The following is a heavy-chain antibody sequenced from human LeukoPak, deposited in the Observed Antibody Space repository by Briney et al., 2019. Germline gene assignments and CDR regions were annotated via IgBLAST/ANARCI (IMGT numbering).Heavy chain of an antibody. CDR1: GGSISSYY. J-gene: IGHJ5*02. D-gene: IGHD6-13*01. Sequence: SETLSLTCTVSGGSISSYYWSWIRQPAGKGLEWIGRIYTSGSTNYNPSLKSRVTMSVDTSKNQFSLNLSSVTAADTAVYYCARLRAAAANYWFDPWGQGTLVTVSS. CDR3: ARLRAAAANYWFDP. CDR2: IYTSGST. V-gene: IGHV4-4*07.